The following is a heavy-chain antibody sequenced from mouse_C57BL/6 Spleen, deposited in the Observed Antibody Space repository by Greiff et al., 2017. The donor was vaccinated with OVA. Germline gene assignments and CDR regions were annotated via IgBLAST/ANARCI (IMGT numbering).Heavy chain of an antibody. J-gene: IGHJ4*01. V-gene: IGHV1-82*01. CDR3: ARSGITTVADYYAMDY. D-gene: IGHD1-1*01. CDR1: GYAFSSSW. CDR2: IYPGDGDT. Sequence: VQLQQSGPELVKPGASVKISCKASGYAFSSSWMNWVKQRPGKGLEWIGRIYPGDGDTNYNGKFKGKATLTADKSSSTAYMQLSSLTSEDSAVYFCARSGITTVADYYAMDYWGQGTSVTVSS.